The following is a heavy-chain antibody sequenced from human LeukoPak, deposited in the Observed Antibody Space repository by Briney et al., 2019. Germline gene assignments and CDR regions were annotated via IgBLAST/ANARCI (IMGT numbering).Heavy chain of an antibody. CDR1: GFTVSNNY. Sequence: GGSLRLSCAVSGFTVSNNYMSWLRQAPGKGLEWVSVIDGGGSTSYADSVKGRFTISRDNSKNTLYLQMNSLRVDDTGVYYCPRDRSDGNYYMVVWGKGTTVIVSS. J-gene: IGHJ6*03. V-gene: IGHV3-53*01. CDR2: IDGGGST. CDR3: PRDRSDGNYYMVV. D-gene: IGHD5-24*01.